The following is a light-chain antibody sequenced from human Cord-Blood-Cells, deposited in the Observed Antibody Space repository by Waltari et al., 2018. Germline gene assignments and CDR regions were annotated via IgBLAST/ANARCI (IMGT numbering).Light chain of an antibody. V-gene: IGLV2-23*01. Sequence: QSALPQPPPVSGSPGQSITISCTGTSSDVGSYTLVPWYQQHPGKAPKLMIYEGSKRPSGVSNRFSGSKSGNTASLTISGLQAEDEADYYCCSYAGSSTWVFGGGTKLTVL. CDR1: SSDVGSYTL. CDR2: EGS. J-gene: IGLJ3*02. CDR3: CSYAGSSTWV.